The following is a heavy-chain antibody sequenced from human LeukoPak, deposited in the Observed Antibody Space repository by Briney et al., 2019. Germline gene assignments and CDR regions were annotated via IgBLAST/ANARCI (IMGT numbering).Heavy chain of an antibody. CDR1: GYSIISNYY. V-gene: IGHV4-38-2*02. CDR3: ARAPSYSSGWRRDY. Sequence: SETLSLTCTVSGYSIISNYYWGWIRQPPGKGLEWIGSIYHSGSTYYNPSLKSRVTISVDTSKNQFSLKLSSVTAADTAVYYCARAPSYSSGWRRDYWGQGTLVTVSS. J-gene: IGHJ4*02. D-gene: IGHD6-19*01. CDR2: IYHSGST.